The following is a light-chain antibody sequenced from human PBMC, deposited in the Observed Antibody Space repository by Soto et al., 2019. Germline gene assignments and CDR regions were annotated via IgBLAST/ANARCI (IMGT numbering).Light chain of an antibody. CDR1: QATSSS. J-gene: IGKJ1*01. CDR2: KAS. V-gene: IGKV1-5*03. CDR3: QQSNRYSEA. Sequence: DIQMTQTPSTLSGKVGHRVTITSRASQATSSSLAWYRKKPGKAPKLPRYKASTRKSGVPSRFGGSGSGTECALTSSSLQLDELAAYYFQQSNRYSEAFGQGTKVEL.